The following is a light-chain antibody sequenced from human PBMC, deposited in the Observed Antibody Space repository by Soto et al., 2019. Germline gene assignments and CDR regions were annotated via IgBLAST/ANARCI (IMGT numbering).Light chain of an antibody. CDR1: QSVSNN. V-gene: IGKV3-15*01. CDR2: GAS. J-gene: IGKJ4*01. CDR3: QQYNNWPPLT. Sequence: EIVMMQSPATLSVSPGERATLSCRASQSVSNNLAWYQQKPGQAPRLLIYGASTRATGIPARFSGSGSGREFTLTVSRLQSEDFAVYYCQQYNNWPPLTFGGGTKVEVK.